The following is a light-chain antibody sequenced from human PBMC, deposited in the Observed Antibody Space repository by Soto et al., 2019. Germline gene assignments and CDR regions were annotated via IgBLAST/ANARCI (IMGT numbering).Light chain of an antibody. Sequence: QSALTQPRSVSGSPGQSVTISCTGTSSDVGGYNSVSWYQQHPGRAPKLMIYHVSERPSGVPDRFSGSKSGNTASLTISGLQAEDEADYYCCSYAGSYTFFDGGTKVTVL. CDR2: HVS. CDR3: CSYAGSYTF. V-gene: IGLV2-11*01. CDR1: SSDVGGYNS. J-gene: IGLJ2*01.